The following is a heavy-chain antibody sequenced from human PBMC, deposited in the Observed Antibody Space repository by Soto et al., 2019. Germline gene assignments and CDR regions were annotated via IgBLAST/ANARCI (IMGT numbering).Heavy chain of an antibody. V-gene: IGHV1-8*01. CDR1: GYTLTSYD. D-gene: IGHD3-3*01. CDR2: MNPNSGNT. J-gene: IGHJ6*03. Sequence: GTSVKVSCKAAGYTLTSYDINWAGQATEKGLEWMGWMNPNSGNTGYAQKFQGRVTVTRNTSISTAYMELSSLRSEDTAVYYCARGRAYDFWSGQYYMDVWGKGTTVTVSS. CDR3: ARGRAYDFWSGQYYMDV.